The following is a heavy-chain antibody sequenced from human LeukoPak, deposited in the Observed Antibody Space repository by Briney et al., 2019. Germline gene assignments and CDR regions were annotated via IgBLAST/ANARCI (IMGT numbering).Heavy chain of an antibody. V-gene: IGHV3-48*03. CDR2: ISSGGSTI. D-gene: IGHD4-17*01. CDR1: GFAFGGYE. Sequence: GGSLRLSCAASGFAFGGYEMNWVRQAPGKGLEWVSYISSGGSTIHYADSVKGRFTISRDNAKNSLYLQMNSLRAEDTAVYYCARETTLTSFEYWGQGTLVTVSS. CDR3: ARETTLTSFEY. J-gene: IGHJ4*02.